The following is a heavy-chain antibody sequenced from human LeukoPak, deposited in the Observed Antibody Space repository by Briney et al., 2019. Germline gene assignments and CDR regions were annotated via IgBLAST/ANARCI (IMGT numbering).Heavy chain of an antibody. Sequence: GGCLRLSCAASGFTFSSYEMNWVRQAPGKGLEWVSYISSSGSTIYYADSVKGRFTISRDNAKNSLYLQMNSLRAEGTAVYYCARGRGIVVVITTSSGYFQHWGQGTLVTVSS. V-gene: IGHV3-48*03. CDR3: ARGRGIVVVITTSSGYFQH. CDR1: GFTFSSYE. D-gene: IGHD3-22*01. J-gene: IGHJ1*01. CDR2: ISSSGSTI.